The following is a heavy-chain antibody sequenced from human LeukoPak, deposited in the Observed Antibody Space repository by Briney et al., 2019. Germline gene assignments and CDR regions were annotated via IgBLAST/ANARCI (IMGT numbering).Heavy chain of an antibody. J-gene: IGHJ5*02. Sequence: GGSLTLSCAASGFSFSHYGMHWVRQAPGKGLEWVAFKQNDGSSTFYADSVKGRFTISRDNSKNTLFLQMNSLRTDDTAVYYCAKGRSGSYYWFDTWGQGTLVTVSS. CDR3: AKGRSGSYYWFDT. V-gene: IGHV3-30*02. CDR1: GFSFSHYG. CDR2: KQNDGSST. D-gene: IGHD1-26*01.